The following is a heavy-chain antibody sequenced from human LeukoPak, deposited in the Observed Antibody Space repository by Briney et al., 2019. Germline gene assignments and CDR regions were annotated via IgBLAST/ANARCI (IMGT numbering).Heavy chain of an antibody. Sequence: GGSLRLSCAASGFNFNKYDMTWARQAPGKGLEWVSTITGRSDKTYYTDSVKGRFVSSRDNSKDTLYLQMNSLRAEDTALYYCAKGGWLDDLGQGALVTVSS. J-gene: IGHJ4*02. CDR1: GFNFNKYD. CDR2: ITGRSDKT. CDR3: AKGGWLDD. V-gene: IGHV3-23*01. D-gene: IGHD6-19*01.